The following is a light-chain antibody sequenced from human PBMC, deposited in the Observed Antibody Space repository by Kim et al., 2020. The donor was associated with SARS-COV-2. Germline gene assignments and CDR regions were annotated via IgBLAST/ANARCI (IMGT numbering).Light chain of an antibody. Sequence: IMLTQSPATLSVSPGERATLSCTASQSLSSNLAWYQQIPGQAPRLLIYDVSNRATGVPPRFSGSGSGTDFTLTISSLQSEDSAVYYCQHYTNWPLTFGGGTKVDIK. CDR3: QHYTNWPLT. CDR2: DVS. J-gene: IGKJ4*01. V-gene: IGKV3-15*01. CDR1: QSLSSN.